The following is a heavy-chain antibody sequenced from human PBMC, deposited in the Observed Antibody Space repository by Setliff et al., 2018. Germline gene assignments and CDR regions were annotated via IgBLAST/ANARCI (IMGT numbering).Heavy chain of an antibody. J-gene: IGHJ6*03. CDR2: IIPIFGTA. CDR3: ARSSVVGGYSTTYYFDYMDV. D-gene: IGHD3-3*01. Sequence: SVKVSCKASGGTFSSYAISWVRQAPGQGLEWMGGIIPIFGTANYAQKFQGRVTITTDESTSTAYMELSSLRSEDTAVYYCARSSVVGGYSTTYYFDYMDVWGKGTTVTVSS. V-gene: IGHV1-69*05. CDR1: GGTFSSYA.